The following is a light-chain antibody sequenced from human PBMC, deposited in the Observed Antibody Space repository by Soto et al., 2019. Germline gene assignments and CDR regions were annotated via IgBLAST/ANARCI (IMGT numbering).Light chain of an antibody. Sequence: SVLTQPASVSGSPGQSITISCTGTSSDVGGYNYVSWYQQHPGKAPKLMIYGVSNRPSGVSNRFSGSKSGNTASLTISGLQAEDEADYYCSSYPSSATLYVFGTGTKVTVL. CDR2: GVS. V-gene: IGLV2-14*01. CDR1: SSDVGGYNY. J-gene: IGLJ1*01. CDR3: SSYPSSATLYV.